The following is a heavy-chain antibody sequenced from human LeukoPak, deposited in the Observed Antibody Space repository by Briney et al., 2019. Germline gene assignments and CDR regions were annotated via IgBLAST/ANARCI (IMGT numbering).Heavy chain of an antibody. CDR1: GGTFSSYA. Sequence: ASVKVSCKASGGTFSSYAISWVRQAPGQGLEWMRGIIPIFGTANYAQKFQGRVTITTDESTSTAYMELSSLRSEDTAVYYCARSRVSYYYYMDVWGKGTTVTVSS. J-gene: IGHJ6*03. D-gene: IGHD6-13*01. CDR3: ARSRVSYYYYMDV. V-gene: IGHV1-69*05. CDR2: IIPIFGTA.